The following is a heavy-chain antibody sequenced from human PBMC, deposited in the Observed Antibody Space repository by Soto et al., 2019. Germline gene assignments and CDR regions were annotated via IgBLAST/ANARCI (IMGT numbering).Heavy chain of an antibody. CDR3: TRYWDYLTYHSGMDV. CDR2: IKQDGSEK. V-gene: IGHV3-7*01. Sequence: LSCAASGFTSSSYWMSWVRQAPGKGLEWVANIKQDGSEKYYVDSVKGRFTISRDNAKNSLYLQLNSLRSEDTAVYYCTRYWDYLTYHSGMDVWGQGTTLTVSS. CDR1: GFTSSSYW. J-gene: IGHJ6*02. D-gene: IGHD1-7*01.